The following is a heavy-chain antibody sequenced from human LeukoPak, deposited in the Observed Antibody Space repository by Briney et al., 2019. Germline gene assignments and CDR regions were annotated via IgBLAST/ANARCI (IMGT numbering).Heavy chain of an antibody. Sequence: KPGGSLRLSCAASGFSFSDYSMQWVRQAPGKGLEWVSSISYSSFYIYYSDSVKGRFTISRDNAANSLYLQMDSLRAEDTALYFCARSNPGGGAAEARVANFWGQGTPVTVSS. CDR2: ISYSSFYI. CDR3: ARSNPGGGAAEARVANF. J-gene: IGHJ4*02. CDR1: GFSFSDYS. V-gene: IGHV3-21*01. D-gene: IGHD4/OR15-4a*01.